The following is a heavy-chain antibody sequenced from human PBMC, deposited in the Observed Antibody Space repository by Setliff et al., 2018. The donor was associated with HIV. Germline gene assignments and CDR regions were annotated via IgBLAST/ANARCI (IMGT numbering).Heavy chain of an antibody. CDR3: ARSVWAVVVPTDPAVDAFAI. V-gene: IGHV1-69*08. CDR2: IVPIFGTP. CDR1: GGTFSTYT. J-gene: IGHJ3*02. Sequence: SVKVSCKTSGGTFSTYTIAWVRQAPGQGLEWMGRIVPIFGTPNYAQNFQGRVTITADKSTSTVYLDLRSLTSEDTAMYYCARSVWAVVVPTDPAVDAFAIWGQGTMVTVSS. D-gene: IGHD2-2*01.